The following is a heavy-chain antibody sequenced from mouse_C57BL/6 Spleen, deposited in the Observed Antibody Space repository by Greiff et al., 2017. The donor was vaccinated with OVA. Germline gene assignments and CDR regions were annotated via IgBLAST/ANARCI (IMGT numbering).Heavy chain of an antibody. Sequence: EVHLVESGGGLVKPGGSLKLSCAASGFTFSDYGMHWVRQAPEKGLEWVAYISSGSSTIYYADTVQGRFTISRDNAKNTLFLEMTSLRSEDTAMYYCAIITTVVATFHWYFDVWGTGTTVTVSS. V-gene: IGHV5-17*01. CDR1: GFTFSDYG. CDR2: ISSGSSTI. CDR3: AIITTVVATFHWYFDV. J-gene: IGHJ1*03. D-gene: IGHD1-1*01.